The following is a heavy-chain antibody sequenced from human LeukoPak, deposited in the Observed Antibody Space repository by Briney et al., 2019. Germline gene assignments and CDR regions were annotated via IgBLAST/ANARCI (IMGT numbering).Heavy chain of an antibody. CDR3: ARGGGYCSSTSCYFRWFDP. V-gene: IGHV4-31*03. J-gene: IGHJ5*02. Sequence: SETLSLTCTVSGGSISSGGYYWSWIRQHPGKGLEWIGYIYYSGSTYYNPSLKSRVTISVDTSKNQFSLKLSPVTAADTAVYYCARGGGYCSSTSCYFRWFDPWGQGTLVTVSS. CDR2: IYYSGST. D-gene: IGHD2-2*01. CDR1: GGSISSGGYY.